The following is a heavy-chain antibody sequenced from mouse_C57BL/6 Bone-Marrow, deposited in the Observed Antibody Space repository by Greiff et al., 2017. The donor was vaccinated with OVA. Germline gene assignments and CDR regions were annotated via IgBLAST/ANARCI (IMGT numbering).Heavy chain of an antibody. CDR2: IDPSDSYT. V-gene: IGHV1-50*01. J-gene: IGHJ2*01. D-gene: IGHD1-1*01. CDR3: ARSGEFITTVVDY. Sequence: QVQLQQPGAELVKPGASVKLSCKASGYTFTSYWMQWVKQRPGQGLEWIGEIDPSDSYTNYNQKFKGKSTLTVDKSSSTAYMQLSSLTSEDSAVYYCARSGEFITTVVDYWGQGTTLTVSS. CDR1: GYTFTSYW.